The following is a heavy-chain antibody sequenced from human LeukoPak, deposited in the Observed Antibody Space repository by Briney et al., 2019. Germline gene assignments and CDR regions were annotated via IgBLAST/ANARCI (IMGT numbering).Heavy chain of an antibody. D-gene: IGHD3-10*01. CDR2: ISYDGSNK. J-gene: IGHJ4*02. V-gene: IGHV3-30*01. CDR3: ARTYGSGSF. Sequence: GRSLRLSCAASGFTFSSYAMHWVRQAPGKGLEWVAVISYDGSNKYYADSVKGRFTISRDNSKNTLYLQMNSLRAEDTAVYYCARTYGSGSFWGQGTLVTVSS. CDR1: GFTFSSYA.